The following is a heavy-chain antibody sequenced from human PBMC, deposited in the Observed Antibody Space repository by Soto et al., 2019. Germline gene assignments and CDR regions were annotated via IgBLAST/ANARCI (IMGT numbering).Heavy chain of an antibody. D-gene: IGHD3-16*01. J-gene: IGHJ3*02. CDR1: GFTFSSYD. CDR3: ARVAQDFGALDI. V-gene: IGHV3-13*01. CDR2: ITTGDDT. Sequence: EVQLVESGGGLVQPGGSLRLSCAASGFTFSSYDMHWVRQVTGKGLEWVSYITTGDDTSYPDSVQGRFTISRENAKNSLYLQMNNLRAGDTAIYSCARVAQDFGALDIWGQGTTVTVSS.